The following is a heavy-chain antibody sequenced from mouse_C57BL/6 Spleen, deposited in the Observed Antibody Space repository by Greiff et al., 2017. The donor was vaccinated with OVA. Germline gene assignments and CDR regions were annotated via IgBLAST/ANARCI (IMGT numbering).Heavy chain of an antibody. CDR1: GFSLTSYG. Sequence: VKLMESGPGLVQPSQSLSITCTVSGFSLTSYGVHWVRQSPGKGLEWLGVIWSGGSTDYNAAFISRLSISKDNSKSQVFFKMNSLQADDTAIYYCARGTIVTTRWYFDVWGTGTTVTVSS. CDR3: ARGTIVTTRWYFDV. D-gene: IGHD2-5*01. J-gene: IGHJ1*03. CDR2: IWSGGST. V-gene: IGHV2-2*01.